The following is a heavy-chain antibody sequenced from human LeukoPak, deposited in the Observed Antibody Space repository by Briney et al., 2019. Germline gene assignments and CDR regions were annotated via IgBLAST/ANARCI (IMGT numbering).Heavy chain of an antibody. CDR3: AKPRANYCSSTSCYADY. CDR1: GFTFSSYG. D-gene: IGHD2-2*01. J-gene: IGHJ4*02. V-gene: IGHV3-30*18. CDR2: ISYDGSNK. Sequence: GGSLRLSCAASGFTFSSYGMHWVRQAPGKRLEWVAVISYDGSNKYYADSVKGRFTISRDNSKNTLYLQMNSLRAEDTAVYYCAKPRANYCSSTSCYADYWGQGTLVTVSS.